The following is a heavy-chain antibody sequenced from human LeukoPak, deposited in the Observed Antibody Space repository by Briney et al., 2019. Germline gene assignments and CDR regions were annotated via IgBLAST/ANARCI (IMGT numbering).Heavy chain of an antibody. CDR2: INTSGNT. J-gene: IGHJ6*04. CDR3: ARDRLGFRVDV. V-gene: IGHV4-4*07. D-gene: IGHD3-10*01. Sequence: TSETLSLTCTVSGDSISTYYWSWIRQSAGKGLEWIGRINTSGNTNYNPSLKSRVTMLLDTSKNQFSLNLSSVTVADTAVYYCARDRLGFRVDVWGKGTTVTVSS. CDR1: GDSISTYY.